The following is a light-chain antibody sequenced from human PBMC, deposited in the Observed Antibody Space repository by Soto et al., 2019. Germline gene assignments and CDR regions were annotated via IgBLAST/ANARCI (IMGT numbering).Light chain of an antibody. CDR3: QQYGSSGT. J-gene: IGKJ1*01. CDR1: QSVRRN. CDR2: DAS. Sequence: EIVMTQSPATLSVSPGERATLSCRASQSVRRNLAWYQQKPGQAPRLLIYDASTRVTGIPARFSGSGSGTEFTLTISSLQSEDFAFYYCQQYGSSGTFGQGTKVDIK. V-gene: IGKV3-15*01.